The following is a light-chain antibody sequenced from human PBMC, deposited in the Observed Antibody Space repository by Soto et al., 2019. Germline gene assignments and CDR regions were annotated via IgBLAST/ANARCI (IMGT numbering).Light chain of an antibody. CDR3: AAWDDSLNAVV. CDR2: SAN. Sequence: QPVLTQPPSASGTPGQRVTFSCSGSSSNIGSYTVNWYQQPPGTAPKLLIHSANQRPSGVPDRFSGSQSGTSASLAISGLQSEDEADYYCAAWDDSLNAVVFGGGTKLTVL. V-gene: IGLV1-44*01. J-gene: IGLJ3*02. CDR1: SSNIGSYT.